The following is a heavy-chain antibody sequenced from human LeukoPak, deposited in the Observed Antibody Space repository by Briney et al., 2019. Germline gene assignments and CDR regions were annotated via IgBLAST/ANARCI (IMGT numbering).Heavy chain of an antibody. V-gene: IGHV5-10-1*01. CDR3: ARRAITSPYWYFDL. D-gene: IGHD2-2*01. CDR1: GYSFTNYW. J-gene: IGHJ2*01. CDR2: IDPSDSYT. Sequence: GESLKISCKDSGYSFTNYWISWVRQMPGKGLEWMGTIDPSDSYTNYSPSFQGHVTISAGKSISTADLQWSSLKASDTAMYYCARRAITSPYWYFDLWGRGTLVTVSS.